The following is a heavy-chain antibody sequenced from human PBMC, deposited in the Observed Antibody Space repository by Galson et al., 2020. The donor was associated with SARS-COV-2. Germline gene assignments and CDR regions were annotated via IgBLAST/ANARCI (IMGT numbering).Heavy chain of an antibody. CDR2: ISYDGSNK. CDR3: AREPLAVAGFYD. D-gene: IGHD6-19*01. V-gene: IGHV3-30*01. Sequence: GESLKISCAASGFTFSSYAMHWVRQAPGKGLEWVAVISYDGSNKYYADSVKGRFTISRDNSKNTLYLQMNSLRAEDTAVYYCAREPLAVAGFYDWGQGTLVTVAS. CDR1: GFTFSSYA. J-gene: IGHJ4*02.